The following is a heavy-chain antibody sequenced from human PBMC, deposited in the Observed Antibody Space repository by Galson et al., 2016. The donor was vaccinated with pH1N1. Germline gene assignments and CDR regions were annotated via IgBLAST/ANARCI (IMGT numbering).Heavy chain of an antibody. J-gene: IGHJ3*01. CDR3: ARAIAAADSA. Sequence: SLRLSCAASGFIFSQYGMHWVRQAPGKGLEWVAFISYDGTYKYYGDSVKGRFTISRDNSKNTVHLQMNSLRADDTAVYYCARAIAAADSAWGQGTMVTVSS. D-gene: IGHD6-13*01. CDR1: GFIFSQYG. V-gene: IGHV3-30*03. CDR2: ISYDGTYK.